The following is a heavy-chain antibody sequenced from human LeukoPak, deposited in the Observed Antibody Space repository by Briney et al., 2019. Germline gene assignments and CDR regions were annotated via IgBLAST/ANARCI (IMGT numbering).Heavy chain of an antibody. D-gene: IGHD3-3*01. CDR1: GYTFTSYD. J-gene: IGHJ5*02. CDR2: MNPNSGNT. V-gene: IGHV1-8*01. Sequence: ASVKVSCKASGYTFTSYDINWVRQATGQGLEWMGWMNPNSGNTGYAQKFQGRVTMTRNTSISTAYMELSSLRSEDTAVYYCARESDYDFWSGYYGNWFDPWGQGTLVTVSS. CDR3: ARESDYDFWSGYYGNWFDP.